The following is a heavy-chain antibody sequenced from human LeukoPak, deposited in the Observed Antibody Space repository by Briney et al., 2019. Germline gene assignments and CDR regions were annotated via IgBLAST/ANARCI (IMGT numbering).Heavy chain of an antibody. CDR2: ISSSSSYI. CDR1: GFTFSSYS. J-gene: IGHJ4*02. Sequence: GGSLRLSCAASGFTFSSYSMNWVRQAPGKGLEWVSSISSSSSYIYYADSVKGRFTISRDNAKNSLYLQMNSLRAEDTAVYYCARDSHCSSTSCRIGVFDYWGQGTLVTVSS. V-gene: IGHV3-21*01. CDR3: ARDSHCSSTSCRIGVFDY. D-gene: IGHD2-2*01.